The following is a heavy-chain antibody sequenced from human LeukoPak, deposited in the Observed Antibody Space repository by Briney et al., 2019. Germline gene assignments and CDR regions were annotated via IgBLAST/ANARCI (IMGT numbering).Heavy chain of an antibody. CDR2: IIPIFSTA. D-gene: IGHD6-6*01. J-gene: IGHJ6*03. CDR3: ARVKLDSSSAYYYYYYMDV. Sequence: ASVKVSCKASGGTFSSYAISWVRQAPGQGLEWMGGIIPIFSTANYAQKFQGRVTITTDESTSTAYMELSSLRSEDTAVYYCARVKLDSSSAYYYYYYMDVWGKGTTVTVSS. CDR1: GGTFSSYA. V-gene: IGHV1-69*05.